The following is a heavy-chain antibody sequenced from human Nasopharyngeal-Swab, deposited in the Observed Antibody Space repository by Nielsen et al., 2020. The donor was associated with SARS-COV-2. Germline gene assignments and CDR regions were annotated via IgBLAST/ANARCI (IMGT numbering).Heavy chain of an antibody. Sequence: GSLRLSCTVSGGSISSYYWSWIRQPAGKGLEWIGRIYTSGSTNYNPSLKSRVTMSVDTSKNQLSLKLSSVTAADTAVYYCARVTRDGYNYDRFDYWGQGTLVTVSS. CDR2: IYTSGST. CDR1: GGSISSYY. V-gene: IGHV4-4*07. J-gene: IGHJ4*02. CDR3: ARVTRDGYNYDRFDY. D-gene: IGHD5-24*01.